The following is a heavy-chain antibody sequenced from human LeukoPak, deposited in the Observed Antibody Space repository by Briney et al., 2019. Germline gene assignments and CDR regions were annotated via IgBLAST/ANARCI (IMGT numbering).Heavy chain of an antibody. CDR2: INHSGST. D-gene: IGHD3-3*01. J-gene: IGHJ5*02. CDR1: GGSFSGYY. CDR3: ARGGPYYDFWSGKHNWFDP. V-gene: IGHV4-34*01. Sequence: SETLSLTCAVYGGSFSGYYWSWIRQPPGKGLEWIGEINHSGSTNYNPSLKSRVTISVDTSKNQFSLKLSCVTAADTAVYYCARGGPYYDFWSGKHNWFDPWGQGTLVTVSS.